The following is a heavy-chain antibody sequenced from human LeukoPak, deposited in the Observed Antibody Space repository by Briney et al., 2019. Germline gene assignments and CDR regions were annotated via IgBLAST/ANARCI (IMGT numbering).Heavy chain of an antibody. V-gene: IGHV3-48*01. CDR3: ARYDYGDYLFDY. CDR2: ISSSSSTT. CDR1: GFTFRSYS. J-gene: IGHJ4*02. D-gene: IGHD4-17*01. Sequence: PGGSLRLSCAASGFTFRSYSMHWVRQAPGKGLEWVSYISSSSSTTYYADSVKGRFTISRDNAKNSLYLQMNSLRAEDTAVYYCARYDYGDYLFDYWGQGTLVTVSS.